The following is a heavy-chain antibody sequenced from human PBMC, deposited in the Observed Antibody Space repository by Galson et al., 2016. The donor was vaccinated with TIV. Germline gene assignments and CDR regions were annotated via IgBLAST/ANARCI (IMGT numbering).Heavy chain of an antibody. CDR1: ASSISSNYF. V-gene: IGHV4-38-2*01. D-gene: IGHD3-3*01. CDR3: ASPFPGGDDFWSAYYDAFDV. J-gene: IGHJ3*01. Sequence: ETLSLTCSVSASSISSNYFWGWVRQPPGKGLEWIASIFHRGRTYYSPSLESRVTISIDTSKNQFSLKLTSVTAADTAVYYCASPFPGGDDFWSAYYDAFDVWGQGTMVTVSS. CDR2: IFHRGRT.